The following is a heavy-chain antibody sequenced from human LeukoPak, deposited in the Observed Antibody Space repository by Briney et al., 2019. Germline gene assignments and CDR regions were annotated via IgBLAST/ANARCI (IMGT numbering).Heavy chain of an antibody. CDR2: TRNKANSYTT. CDR3: AVRITMVRGVIADY. V-gene: IGHV3-72*01. D-gene: IGHD3-10*01. Sequence: GGSLRLSCAASGFTFSDHYMDWVRQAPGKGLEWVGRTRNKANSYTTEYAASVKGRFTISRDESKNSLYLQMNSLKTEDPAVYYCAVRITMVRGVIADYWGQGTLVTVSS. J-gene: IGHJ4*02. CDR1: GFTFSDHY.